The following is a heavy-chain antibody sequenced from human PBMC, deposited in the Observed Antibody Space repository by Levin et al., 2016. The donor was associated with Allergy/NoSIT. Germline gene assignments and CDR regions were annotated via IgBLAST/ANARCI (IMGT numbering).Heavy chain of an antibody. D-gene: IGHD6-13*01. J-gene: IGHJ6*02. CDR3: ARAARSSSWTRFSHGDYYGMDV. CDR2: INSDGSST. CDR1: GFTFSSYW. Sequence: GESLKISCAASGFTFSSYWMHWVRQAPGKGLVWVSRINSDGSSTSYADSVKGRFTISRDNAKNTLYLQMNSLRAEDTAVYYCARAARSSSWTRFSHGDYYGMDVWGQGTTVTVSS. V-gene: IGHV3-74*01.